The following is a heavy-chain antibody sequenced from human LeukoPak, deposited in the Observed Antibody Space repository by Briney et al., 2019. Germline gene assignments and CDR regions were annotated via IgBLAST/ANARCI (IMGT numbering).Heavy chain of an antibody. D-gene: IGHD6-13*01. V-gene: IGHV4-34*01. CDR1: GGSISSYY. Sequence: PSETLSLTCTVSGGSISSYYWSWIRQPPGKGLEWIGEINHSGSAHYNPSLKSRVTISVDTSKNQFSLKLSSVTAADTAVYYCAKAAAAGNWFDPWGQGTLVTVSS. J-gene: IGHJ5*02. CDR2: INHSGSA. CDR3: AKAAAAGNWFDP.